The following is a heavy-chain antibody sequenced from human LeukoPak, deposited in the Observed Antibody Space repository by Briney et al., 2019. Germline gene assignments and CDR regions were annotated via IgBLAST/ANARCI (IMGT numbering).Heavy chain of an antibody. CDR3: AREAREGHVFDI. V-gene: IGHV4-59*01. CDR2: IHYSGST. D-gene: IGHD5-24*01. Sequence: PSETLSLTCSVSGGSISSYYWSWIRQPPGKGLEWIGYIHYSGSTNYNPSLKSRVTISVDTFKNQFSLKLRSVTAADTAVYYCAREAREGHVFDIWGQGTMVTVSS. CDR1: GGSISSYY. J-gene: IGHJ3*02.